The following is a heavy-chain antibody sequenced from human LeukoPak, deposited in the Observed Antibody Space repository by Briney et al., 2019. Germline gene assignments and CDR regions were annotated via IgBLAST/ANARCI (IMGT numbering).Heavy chain of an antibody. CDR3: ARRRDYDLSNDY. D-gene: IGHD3-3*01. Sequence: GGSLRLSCAASGFTFSSYWMHWVRQAPGKGLVWVSRINTDGSSTSYVDSVKGRFTISRDNAKNPLYLQMNSLRAEDTAVYFCARRRDYDLSNDYWGQGTLVTVSS. V-gene: IGHV3-74*01. CDR2: INTDGSST. J-gene: IGHJ4*02. CDR1: GFTFSSYW.